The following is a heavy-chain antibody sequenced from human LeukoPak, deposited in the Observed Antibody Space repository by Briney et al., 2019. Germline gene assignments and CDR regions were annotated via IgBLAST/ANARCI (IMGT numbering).Heavy chain of an antibody. CDR1: GFTFSSYA. V-gene: IGHV3-21*01. J-gene: IGHJ4*02. CDR2: ISSSSSYI. D-gene: IGHD3-16*02. CDR3: ARDWGERWAITFGGVIGN. Sequence: GGSLRLSCAASGFTFSSYAMSWVRQAPGKGLEWVSSISSSSSYIYYADSVKGRFTISRDNAKNSLYLQMNSLRAEDTAVYYCARDWGERWAITFGGVIGNWGQGTLVTVSS.